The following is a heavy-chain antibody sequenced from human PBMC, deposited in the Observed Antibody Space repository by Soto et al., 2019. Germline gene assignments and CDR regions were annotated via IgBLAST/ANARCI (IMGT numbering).Heavy chain of an antibody. CDR2: MNPNSGNT. CDR1: GGTFSNHL. CDR3: ARGGYDFWSGYYAPYYYYYGMDV. J-gene: IGHJ6*02. V-gene: IGHV1-8*02. Sequence: ASVKVSCKASGGTFSNHLISWVRQATGQGLEWMGWMNPNSGNTGYAQKFQGRVTMTRNTSISTAYMELSSLRSEDTAVYYCARGGYDFWSGYYAPYYYYYGMDVWGQGTTVTVSS. D-gene: IGHD3-3*01.